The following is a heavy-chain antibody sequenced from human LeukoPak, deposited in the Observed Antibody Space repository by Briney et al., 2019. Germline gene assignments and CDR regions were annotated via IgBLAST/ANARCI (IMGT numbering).Heavy chain of an antibody. D-gene: IGHD3-22*01. CDR1: GGSFSGYY. J-gene: IGHJ3*02. CDR3: ARGPRSYYDSSGRSPDAFDI. V-gene: IGHV4-34*01. CDR2: INHSGST. Sequence: SETLSLTCAVYGGSFSGYYWSWIRQPPGKGLEWIGEINHSGSTNYNPSLKSRVTISVDTSKNQFSLKLRSVTAADTAVYYCARGPRSYYDSSGRSPDAFDIWGQGTMVTVSS.